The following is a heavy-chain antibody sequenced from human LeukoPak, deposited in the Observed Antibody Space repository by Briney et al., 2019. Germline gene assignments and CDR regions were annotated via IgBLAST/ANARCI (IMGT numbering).Heavy chain of an antibody. CDR2: ILSSGAGT. CDR1: GFTFSTYA. CDR3: AKTHTSSWYSNDY. Sequence: PGGSLRLSCAASGFTFSTYAMTWVRQAPGKGLEWVSAILSSGAGTYYADSVKGRFTISRDNSKNTLFLQLNSLRAEDTAVYYCAKTHTSSWYSNDYWGQGTLVTVSS. D-gene: IGHD6-13*01. J-gene: IGHJ4*02. V-gene: IGHV3-23*01.